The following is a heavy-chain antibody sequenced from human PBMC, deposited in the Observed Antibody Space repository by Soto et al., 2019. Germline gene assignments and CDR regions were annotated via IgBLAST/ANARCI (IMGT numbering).Heavy chain of an antibody. Sequence: GGSLRLSCAASGFTFSSYWMSWVRQAPGKGLEWVANIKQDGSEKYYVDSVKGRFTISRDNAKNSLYLQMNSLRAEDTAVYYCARNNDFWSGYSSYYYYYYMDVWGKGTTVTVSS. V-gene: IGHV3-7*01. CDR2: IKQDGSEK. CDR1: GFTFSSYW. J-gene: IGHJ6*03. CDR3: ARNNDFWSGYSSYYYYYYMDV. D-gene: IGHD3-3*01.